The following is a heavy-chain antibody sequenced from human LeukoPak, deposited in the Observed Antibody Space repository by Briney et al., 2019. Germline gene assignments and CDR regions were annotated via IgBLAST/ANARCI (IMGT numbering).Heavy chain of an antibody. J-gene: IGHJ4*02. CDR1: GFNFNTET. V-gene: IGHV3-21*01. CDR2: IDSSSSSK. CDR3: LRGDRRDF. D-gene: IGHD2-21*02. Sequence: GGSLRLSCAVSGFNFNTETMNWVRQAPGKGLEWLSSIDSSSSSKFYAHSVRGRFIISRDNARKSLYLQMNSVTAEDTAVYFCLRGDRRDFWGQGTLLVVSS.